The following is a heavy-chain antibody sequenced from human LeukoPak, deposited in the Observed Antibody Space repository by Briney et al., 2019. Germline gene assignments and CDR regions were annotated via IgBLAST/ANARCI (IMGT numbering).Heavy chain of an antibody. J-gene: IGHJ6*02. Sequence: PGGSLRLSCAASGFTFSSYWMHWVRQAPGKGLVGVSLIKSDGRSTMYADSVKGRFTISRDNAKNTLYLQMNSLRAEDTAVYYCARDRAYGMDVWGQGTTVTVSS. V-gene: IGHV3-74*03. D-gene: IGHD1-26*01. CDR1: GFTFSSYW. CDR3: ARDRAYGMDV. CDR2: IKSDGRST.